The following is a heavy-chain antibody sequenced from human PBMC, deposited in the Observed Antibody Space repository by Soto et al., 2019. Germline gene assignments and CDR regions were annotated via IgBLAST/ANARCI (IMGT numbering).Heavy chain of an antibody. CDR3: ARGGGIAVAGTHLDY. J-gene: IGHJ4*02. V-gene: IGHV3-23*01. D-gene: IGHD6-19*01. CDR2: IGGSAAGS. Sequence: EVKLLESGGNLVQPGGSLKLSCAASGFTFSSYAMSWVRQAPGKGLEWVTGIGGSAAGSNYADSVKGRFTISRDNSRNTVYLQMSSLRAEDTALYYCARGGGIAVAGTHLDYWGQGTLVTVSS. CDR1: GFTFSSYA.